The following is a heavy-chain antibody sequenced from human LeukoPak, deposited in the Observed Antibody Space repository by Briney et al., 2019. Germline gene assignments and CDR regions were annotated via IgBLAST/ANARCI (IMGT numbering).Heavy chain of an antibody. V-gene: IGHV4-59*08. CDR2: IYYSGST. D-gene: IGHD1-26*01. CDR3: ARGGVGAILYYYYGMDV. CDR1: GGSISSYY. J-gene: IGHJ6*02. Sequence: PSETLSLTCTVSGGSISSYYWSWIRQPPGKGLEWIGYIYYSGSTNYNPSLKSRVTISVDTSKNQFSLKLSSVTAADTAVYYCARGGVGAILYYYYGMDVWGQGTTVTVSS.